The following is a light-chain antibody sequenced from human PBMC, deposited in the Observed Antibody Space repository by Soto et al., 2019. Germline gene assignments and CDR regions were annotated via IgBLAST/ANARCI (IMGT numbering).Light chain of an antibody. CDR2: DVS. J-gene: IGLJ1*01. V-gene: IGLV2-14*01. Sequence: QSVLTQPASVSGSPGQSIAISCTGTGSDVGGYRYVSWYQQHPGKAPKLIIYDVSNRPSGVSDRFSGSKSGNTASLTISGLQSEDEADYYCDSYTSSSSYVVGTGTKLTVL. CDR1: GSDVGGYRY. CDR3: DSYTSSSSYV.